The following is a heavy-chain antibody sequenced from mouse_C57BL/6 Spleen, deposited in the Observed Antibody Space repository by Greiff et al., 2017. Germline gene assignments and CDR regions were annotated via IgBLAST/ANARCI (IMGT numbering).Heavy chain of an antibody. Sequence: VQLQQSGPELVKPGASVKISCKASGYTFTDYYMNWVKQSHGKSLEWLGDINPNNGGTSYNQKFKGKATLTVDKSSSTAYMELRSLTSEDSAVYYCASPLYGNFAMDYWGQGTSVTVSS. CDR2: INPNNGGT. V-gene: IGHV1-26*01. J-gene: IGHJ4*01. CDR1: GYTFTDYY. CDR3: ASPLYGNFAMDY. D-gene: IGHD2-1*01.